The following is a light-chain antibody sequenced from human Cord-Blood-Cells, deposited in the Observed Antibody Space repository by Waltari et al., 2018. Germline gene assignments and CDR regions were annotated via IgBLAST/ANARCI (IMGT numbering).Light chain of an antibody. CDR1: QSVSSSY. Sequence: ELVLTQSPGTLSLSLGERATLSCRASQSVSSSYSAWYQQKPGQAPRLLIYGASSRATGIPDRFSGSGSGTDFTLTISRLEPEDFAVYYCQQYGSSPRTFGQGTKVEIK. CDR3: QQYGSSPRT. J-gene: IGKJ1*01. CDR2: GAS. V-gene: IGKV3-20*01.